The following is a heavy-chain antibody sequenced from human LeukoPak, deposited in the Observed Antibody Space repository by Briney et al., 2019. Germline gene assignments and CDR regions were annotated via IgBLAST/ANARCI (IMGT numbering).Heavy chain of an antibody. D-gene: IGHD6-13*01. Sequence: GGSLRLSCAASGFTFSRNSMNWVRQAPGKGLEWVSSIIISINYIYYTDSVKGRFTISRDNARNSLYLQMNSLGAEDTAVYYCARERHIAAPGTGGYYYYMDVWGKGTTVTISS. CDR1: GFTFSRNS. V-gene: IGHV3-21*01. J-gene: IGHJ6*03. CDR3: ARERHIAAPGTGGYYYYMDV. CDR2: IIISINYI.